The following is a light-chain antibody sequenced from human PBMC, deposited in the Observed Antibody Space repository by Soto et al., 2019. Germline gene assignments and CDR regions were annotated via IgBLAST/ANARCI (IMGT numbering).Light chain of an antibody. CDR1: RSVSRNY. CDR3: QQRSNWPLSIT. Sequence: EIVLTQSPATLALSPGERATLSCRASRSVSRNYLAWYQQKPGQAPRLLIYEASNRATGIPARFSGSGSGTDFTLTISSIEPEDFAVYYCQQRSNWPLSITFGQGTRLEIK. V-gene: IGKV3-11*01. CDR2: EAS. J-gene: IGKJ5*01.